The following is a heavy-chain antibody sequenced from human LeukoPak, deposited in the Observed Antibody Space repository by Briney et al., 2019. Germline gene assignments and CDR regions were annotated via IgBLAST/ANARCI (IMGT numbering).Heavy chain of an antibody. CDR1: GGSISSYY. Sequence: EPSETLSLTCTVSGGSISSYYWSWIRQPPGKGLEWIGYIYYSGSTNYNPSLKSRVTISVDTSKNQFSLKLSSVTAADTAVYYCPRSTVRAVLLWLGESSFDYWGQGTLVTVSS. V-gene: IGHV4-59*08. D-gene: IGHD3-10*01. CDR2: IYYSGST. CDR3: PRSTVRAVLLWLGESSFDY. J-gene: IGHJ4*02.